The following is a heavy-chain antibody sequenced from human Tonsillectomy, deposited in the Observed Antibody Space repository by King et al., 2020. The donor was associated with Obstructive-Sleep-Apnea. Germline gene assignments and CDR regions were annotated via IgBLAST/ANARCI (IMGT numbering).Heavy chain of an antibody. CDR3: AKDRVTYYYDSSGLDY. CDR1: GFTFSSYG. V-gene: IGHV3-33*06. D-gene: IGHD3-22*01. Sequence: QLVQSGGGVVQPGRSLRLSCAASGFTFSSYGMHWVRQAPGKGLEWVAVIWYDGSNKYYADSVKGRFTISRDNSKNTLYLQMNSLRAEDTAVYYCAKDRVTYYYDSSGLDYWGQGTLVTVSS. J-gene: IGHJ4*02. CDR2: IWYDGSNK.